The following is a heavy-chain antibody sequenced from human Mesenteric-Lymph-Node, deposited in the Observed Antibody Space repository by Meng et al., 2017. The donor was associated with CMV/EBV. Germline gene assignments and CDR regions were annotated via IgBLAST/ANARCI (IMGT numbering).Heavy chain of an antibody. CDR3: ARNPTVTTAVAVDY. CDR2: VHYSGST. D-gene: IGHD4-11*01. Sequence: SETLSLTCSVSGVSISNYYWNWIRQPPGKGLEWIGYVHYSGSTTYNPSLESRVSISVDTSKNQFSLKLSSVTAADTAVYYCARNPTVTTAVAVDYWGQGTLVTVSS. CDR1: GVSISNYY. J-gene: IGHJ4*02. V-gene: IGHV4-59*01.